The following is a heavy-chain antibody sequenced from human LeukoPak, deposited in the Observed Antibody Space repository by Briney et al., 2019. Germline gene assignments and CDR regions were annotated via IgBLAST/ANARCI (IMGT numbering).Heavy chain of an antibody. D-gene: IGHD6-19*01. J-gene: IGHJ2*01. CDR2: IIPILGIA. CDR1: GGTFSSYA. V-gene: IGHV1-69*04. Sequence: GASVKVSCKASGGTFSSYAISWVRQAPGQGLEWMGRIIPILGIANYAQKFQGRVTITADKSTGTAYMELSSLRSEDTAVYYCASDAQWLGAYWYFDLWGRGTLVTVSS. CDR3: ASDAQWLGAYWYFDL.